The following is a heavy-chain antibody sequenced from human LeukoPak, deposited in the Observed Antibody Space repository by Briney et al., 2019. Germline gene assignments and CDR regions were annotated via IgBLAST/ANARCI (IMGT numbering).Heavy chain of an antibody. Sequence: GESLKISCKGSGYSFTNYWIGWVCQMPGKGLEWMGIIYPGDSDTRYSPSFQGQVTISADKSINTAYLQWSSLKASDTAMYYCARRIGGIADGSYYGHPWGQETLVTVSS. CDR1: GYSFTNYW. D-gene: IGHD3-10*01. V-gene: IGHV5-51*01. CDR2: IYPGDSDT. J-gene: IGHJ5*02. CDR3: ARRIGGIADGSYYGHP.